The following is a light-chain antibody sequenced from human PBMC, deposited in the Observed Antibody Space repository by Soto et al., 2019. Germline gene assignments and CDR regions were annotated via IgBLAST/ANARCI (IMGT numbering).Light chain of an antibody. Sequence: QSVLTQPACVSLSPGQSITISCSGTSRDIGSYNLASWYQQHPGQAPKLMIYEGSKRPSGVSARFSGSKSGNTASLTISGLQAEDEADYYCCSYATISTYLFGTGAKVTVL. J-gene: IGLJ1*01. CDR1: SRDIGSYNL. V-gene: IGLV2-23*01. CDR3: CSYATISTYL. CDR2: EGS.